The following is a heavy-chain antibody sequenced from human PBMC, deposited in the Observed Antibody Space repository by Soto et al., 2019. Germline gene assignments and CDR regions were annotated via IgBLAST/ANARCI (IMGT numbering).Heavy chain of an antibody. CDR3: ASEPSEGYYFDY. J-gene: IGHJ4*02. CDR1: GGVFACSF. V-gene: IGHV1-46*01. D-gene: IGHD3-22*01. Sequence: SVQVSWKESGGVFACSFWQSKRQAPGQGPEGLGIVRPNGGRADYAPRFRGRVTITRDTSTGTVYMELTRLRSDDTAVYFCASEPSEGYYFDYWAQGILLTVSS. CDR2: VRPNGGRA.